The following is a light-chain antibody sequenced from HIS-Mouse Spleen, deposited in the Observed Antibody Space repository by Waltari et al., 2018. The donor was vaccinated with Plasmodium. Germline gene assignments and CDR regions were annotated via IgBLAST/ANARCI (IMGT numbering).Light chain of an antibody. J-gene: IGLJ2*01. V-gene: IGLV3-1*01. CDR3: QAWDSSTVV. Sequence: SYELTQPPSVSVSPGQTASITCSGAKLGVKYAFWSQQNPGQSPVLVIYQDSKRPSGITERFSGSNSGNTATLTISGTQAMDEADYYCQAWDSSTVVFGGGTKLTVL. CDR1: KLGVKY. CDR2: QDS.